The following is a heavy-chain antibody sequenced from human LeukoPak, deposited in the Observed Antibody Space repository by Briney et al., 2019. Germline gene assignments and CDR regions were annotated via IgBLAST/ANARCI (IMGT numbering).Heavy chain of an antibody. Sequence: LVASVKVSCKASRYSLTSYGITWVRASPGPGPEWMGWISGSTGNTHYAQNVQGRVTMTTDTSTSTTYMELRSLRSDDTAVYYCARVGRDCSSINCNWDDWFDPWGQGTLVIVSS. CDR3: ARVGRDCSSINCNWDDWFDP. D-gene: IGHD2-2*01. CDR2: ISGSTGNT. V-gene: IGHV1-18*01. J-gene: IGHJ5*02. CDR1: RYSLTSYG.